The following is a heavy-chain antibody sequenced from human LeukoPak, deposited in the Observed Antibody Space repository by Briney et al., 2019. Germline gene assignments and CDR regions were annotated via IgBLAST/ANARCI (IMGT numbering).Heavy chain of an antibody. V-gene: IGHV4-59*01. Sequence: SETLSLTCTVSGGSISSYYWSWIRQPPGKGLEWIGYIYYSGSTNYNPSLKSRVTISVDTSKNQFSLKLSSVTAADTAVYYCARDLRTPGIPDGGFDYWGQGTLVTVSS. CDR2: IYYSGST. J-gene: IGHJ4*02. CDR3: ARDLRTPGIPDGGFDY. CDR1: GGSISSYY. D-gene: IGHD6-13*01.